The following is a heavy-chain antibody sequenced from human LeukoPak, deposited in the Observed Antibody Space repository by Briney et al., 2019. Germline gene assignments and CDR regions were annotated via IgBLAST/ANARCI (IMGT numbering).Heavy chain of an antibody. V-gene: IGHV4-34*01. CDR2: INHSGST. J-gene: IGHJ3*02. CDR3: ARTAAPIAAAGIVGAFDI. D-gene: IGHD6-13*01. CDR1: GGSFSGYY. Sequence: SETLSLTCAVYGGSFSGYYWSWIRQPPGKGLEWIGEINHSGSTNYNPSLKSRVTISVDTSKNQFSLKLSSVTAADTAVYYCARTAAPIAAAGIVGAFDIWGRGTMVTVSS.